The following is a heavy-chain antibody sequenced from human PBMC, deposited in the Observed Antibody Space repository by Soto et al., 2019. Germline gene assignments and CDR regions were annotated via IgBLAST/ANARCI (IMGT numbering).Heavy chain of an antibody. V-gene: IGHV1-46*01. CDR2: INPSGGST. CDR1: GYTFTSYY. Sequence: ASVKVSCKAAGYTFTSYYMHWLRQAPGQGLEWMGIINPSGGSTSYAQKFQGRVTMTRDTSTSTVYMELSSLRSEDTAVYYCARSPPDYAFDYWGQGTLVTVSS. CDR3: ARSPPDYAFDY. D-gene: IGHD4-17*01. J-gene: IGHJ4*02.